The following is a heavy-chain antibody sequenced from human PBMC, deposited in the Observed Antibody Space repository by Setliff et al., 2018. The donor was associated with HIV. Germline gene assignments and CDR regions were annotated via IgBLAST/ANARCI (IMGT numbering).Heavy chain of an antibody. Sequence: PGGSLRLSCAASEFTFSVYAMSWLRQAPGKGLEWVSGISGSGSSTYYADSVKGRFTISRDNSKNTLYLQMNRLRADDTAIYYCARDRERWLQSRLFDPWGQGTLVTVSS. CDR3: ARDRERWLQSRLFDP. J-gene: IGHJ5*02. CDR2: ISGSGSST. V-gene: IGHV3-23*01. D-gene: IGHD4-4*01. CDR1: EFTFSVYA.